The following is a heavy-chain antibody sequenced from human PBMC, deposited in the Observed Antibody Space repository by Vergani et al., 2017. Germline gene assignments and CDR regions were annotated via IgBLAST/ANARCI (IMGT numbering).Heavy chain of an antibody. Sequence: QVQLVESGGGVVQRGGSLRLSCATSGFTLSNYDMQWIRQGPGKGLEFVAFIQFDGSNQYYGDSVKGRFTLSRDISKNTLYQQMNSLRTDDTETYYCAKHFKVWGIDYWGQGTQVIVSS. CDR1: GFTLSNYD. CDR3: AKHFKVWGIDY. D-gene: IGHD1-26*01. V-gene: IGHV3-30*02. CDR2: IQFDGSNQ. J-gene: IGHJ4*02.